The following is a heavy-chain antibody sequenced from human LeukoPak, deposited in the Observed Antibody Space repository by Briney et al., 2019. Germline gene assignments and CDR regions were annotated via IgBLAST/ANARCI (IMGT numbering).Heavy chain of an antibody. D-gene: IGHD2-2*01. CDR1: GFNFYYDW. V-gene: IGHV3-15*01. CDR3: VRDQYRASSSCPGAFDL. CDR2: IKSKTDGGTT. Sequence: GGSLRLSCAASGFNFYYDWMSWVRQAPGKGLEWVGRIKSKTDGGTTEYAAPVKGRFTISRDDSRNTLYLQMSSLKTEDTAVYYCVRDQYRASSSCPGAFDLWGQGTVVTVSS. J-gene: IGHJ3*01.